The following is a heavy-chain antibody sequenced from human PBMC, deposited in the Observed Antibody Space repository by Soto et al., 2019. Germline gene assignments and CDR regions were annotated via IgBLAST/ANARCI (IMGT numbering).Heavy chain of an antibody. J-gene: IGHJ6*03. CDR3: ASRTIAAHNYYYMDV. Sequence: SETLSLTCAVYGGSFSGYYWSWIRQPPGKGLEWIGEINHSGSTNYNPSLKSRVTISVDTSKNQFSLKLSSVTAADTAVYYCASRTIAAHNYYYMDVSGKGTTVTVSS. CDR1: GGSFSGYY. V-gene: IGHV4-34*01. D-gene: IGHD6-6*01. CDR2: INHSGST.